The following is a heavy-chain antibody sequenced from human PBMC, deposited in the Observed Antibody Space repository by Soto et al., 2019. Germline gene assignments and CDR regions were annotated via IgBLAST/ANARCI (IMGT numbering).Heavy chain of an antibody. CDR3: ARAFAGRGPFDA. J-gene: IGHJ5*02. CDR2: VYCTGTT. CDR1: NVSIKSSY. Sequence: SETLSLTWCVSNVSIKSSYWNWIRQSPGKGLEWIGCVYCTGTTKYNPSLKSRDTISVDTSNNEFSLKLTSVTTADTAFYFCARAFAGRGPFDAWGQGTLVT. V-gene: IGHV4-59*01. D-gene: IGHD1-26*01.